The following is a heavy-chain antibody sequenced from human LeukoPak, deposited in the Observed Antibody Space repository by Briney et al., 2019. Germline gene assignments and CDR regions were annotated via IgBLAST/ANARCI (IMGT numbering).Heavy chain of an antibody. V-gene: IGHV3-23*01. CDR3: ARAEGPYGSGSYRDY. D-gene: IGHD3-10*01. CDR1: GFTFSSYA. Sequence: GGSLRLSCAASGFTFSSYAMSWVRQAPGKGLEWVSGTSGSGGSTYYVGSVKGRFTISRDNAKKSLYLQMNSLRAEDTAVYYCARAEGPYGSGSYRDYWDQGTLVTVSS. J-gene: IGHJ4*02. CDR2: TSGSGGST.